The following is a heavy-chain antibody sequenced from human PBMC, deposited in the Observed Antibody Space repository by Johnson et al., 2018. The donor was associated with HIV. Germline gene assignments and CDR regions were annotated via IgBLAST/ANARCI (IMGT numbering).Heavy chain of an antibody. Sequence: VQLVESGGGVVQPGRSLRLSCAASGFTFSSYWMSWVRQAPGKGLEWVANIKQDGIEKYYVDSVKGRFTISRDNAKNSLYLQMNSLRAEDTAVYYCARDHTPFTMSFGVVVPDDAFDIWGQGTMVTVSS. CDR3: ARDHTPFTMSFGVVVPDDAFDI. CDR1: GFTFSSYW. CDR2: IKQDGIEK. J-gene: IGHJ3*02. D-gene: IGHD3-3*01. V-gene: IGHV3-7*01.